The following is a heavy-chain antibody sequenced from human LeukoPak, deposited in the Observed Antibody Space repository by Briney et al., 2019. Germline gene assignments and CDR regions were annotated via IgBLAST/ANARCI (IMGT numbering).Heavy chain of an antibody. CDR3: ARRGIAAPNVPIDY. D-gene: IGHD6-13*01. CDR1: GCSFTSYW. Sequence: GGSLKISCQGSGCSFTSYWIGWVRQLPGKGLEWMGIIYPGDSDTRYSPSFQGQVTISADKSISTASLQWSSLKASDTAMYYCARRGIAAPNVPIDYWGQGTLVTVSS. V-gene: IGHV5-51*01. J-gene: IGHJ4*02. CDR2: IYPGDSDT.